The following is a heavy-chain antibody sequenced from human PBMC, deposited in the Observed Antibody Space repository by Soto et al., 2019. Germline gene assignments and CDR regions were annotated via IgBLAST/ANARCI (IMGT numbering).Heavy chain of an antibody. CDR2: FYYSGST. CDR3: ARLLYSSSWYGAGAFDI. J-gene: IGHJ3*02. D-gene: IGHD6-13*01. V-gene: IGHV4-39*01. Sequence: SETLSLTCTVSGGSISSSSYYWGWIRQPPGKGLEWIGSFYYSGSTYSNPSLKSRVTISVDTSKNQFSLKLSSVTAADTAVYYCARLLYSSSWYGAGAFDIWGQGTMVTVSS. CDR1: GGSISSSSYY.